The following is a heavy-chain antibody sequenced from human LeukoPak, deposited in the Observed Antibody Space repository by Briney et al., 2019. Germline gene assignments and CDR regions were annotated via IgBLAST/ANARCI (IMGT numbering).Heavy chain of an antibody. Sequence: SETLSLTCTVSGGSISSYYWSWIRQPAGKGLEWIGRFFNTGNTDYNPSLKSRVTISVDTSKKQFSLKLSSVTAADTAVYYCARGGRGFGAIFYWGQGRLVTVSS. CDR3: ARGGRGFGAIFY. V-gene: IGHV4-4*07. D-gene: IGHD3-10*01. CDR1: GGSISSYY. J-gene: IGHJ4*02. CDR2: FFNTGNT.